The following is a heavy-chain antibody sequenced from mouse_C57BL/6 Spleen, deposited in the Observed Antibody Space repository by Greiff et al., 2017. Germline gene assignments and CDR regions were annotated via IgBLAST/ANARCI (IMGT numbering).Heavy chain of an antibody. J-gene: IGHJ4*01. V-gene: IGHV3-6*01. CDR2: ISYDGSN. CDR3: ARGGGIYYDYPDAMDY. D-gene: IGHD2-4*01. CDR1: GYSITSGYY. Sequence: ESGPGLVKPSQSLSLTCSVTGYSITSGYYWNWIRQFPGNKLEWMGYISYDGSNNYNPSLKNRISITRDTSKNQFFLKLNSVTTEDTATYYCARGGGIYYDYPDAMDYWGQGTSVTVSS.